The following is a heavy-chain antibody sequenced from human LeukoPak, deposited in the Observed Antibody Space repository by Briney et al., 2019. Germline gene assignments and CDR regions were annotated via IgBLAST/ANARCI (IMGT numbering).Heavy chain of an antibody. CDR3: VSRSGYRIRSDY. Sequence: SETLSLTCAVYGGSFSGYYWSWIRQPPGKGLEWIGEINHSGSTNYNPSLKSRVTISVDTSKNQFSLKLSSVTAADTAVYYCVSRSGYRIRSDYWGQGTLVTVSS. CDR2: INHSGST. CDR1: GGSFSGYY. V-gene: IGHV4-34*01. D-gene: IGHD5-12*01. J-gene: IGHJ4*02.